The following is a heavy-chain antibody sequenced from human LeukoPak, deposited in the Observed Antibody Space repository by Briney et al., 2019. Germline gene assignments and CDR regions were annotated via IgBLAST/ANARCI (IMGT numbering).Heavy chain of an antibody. V-gene: IGHV3-73*01. D-gene: IGHD5-18*01. CDR2: IRSKANNYAT. J-gene: IGHJ6*04. Sequence: PGGSLRLSCAASGFTFSTSAIHWVRQASGRGLEWVGRIRSKANNYATAYAASLKGRFTVSRDDSKNRAYLQIYSLKTEDTAVYYCTAGRYGAVGDDWGKGTTVTVSS. CDR1: GFTFSTSA. CDR3: TAGRYGAVGDD.